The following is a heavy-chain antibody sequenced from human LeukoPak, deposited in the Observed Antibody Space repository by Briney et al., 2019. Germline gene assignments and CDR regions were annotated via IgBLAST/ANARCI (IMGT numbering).Heavy chain of an antibody. V-gene: IGHV3-48*04. CDR3: ARNRYSGYDGNWFDP. J-gene: IGHJ5*02. CDR2: ISSGSSTI. Sequence: PGGSLRLSCAASGFTFSSYSMNWVRQAPGKGLEWVSYISSGSSTIYYADSVKGRFTISRDNAKNSLYLQMNSLRAEDTAVYYCARNRYSGYDGNWFDPWGQGTLVTVSS. CDR1: GFTFSSYS. D-gene: IGHD5-12*01.